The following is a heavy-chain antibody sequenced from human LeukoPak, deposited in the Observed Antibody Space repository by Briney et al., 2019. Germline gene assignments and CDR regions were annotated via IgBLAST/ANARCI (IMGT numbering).Heavy chain of an antibody. CDR2: ISSSGSTI. Sequence: PGGSLRLSCAASGFTFSSYEMNWVRQAPGKGLEWVSYISSSGSTIYYADSVKGRFTISRDNSKNTLYLQMNSLRAEDTAVYYCAISRYSSGWYREYYYYYMDVWGKGTTVTVSS. J-gene: IGHJ6*03. D-gene: IGHD6-19*01. CDR1: GFTFSSYE. CDR3: AISRYSSGWYREYYYYYMDV. V-gene: IGHV3-48*03.